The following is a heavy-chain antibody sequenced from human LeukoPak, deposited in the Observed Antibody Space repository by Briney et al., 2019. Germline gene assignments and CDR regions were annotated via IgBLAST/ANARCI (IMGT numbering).Heavy chain of an antibody. CDR1: GFTFSAYA. V-gene: IGHV3-64*01. CDR3: ARDLTGTGDY. Sequence: GGSLRLSCAASGFTFSAYAMHWVRQAPGKGLEYVSSITSDGGITYYANSVKGRFTISRDNFRNTLYLQMGSLRAEDMAVYYCARDLTGTGDYWGQGTLVTVSS. CDR2: ITSDGGIT. J-gene: IGHJ4*02. D-gene: IGHD1-20*01.